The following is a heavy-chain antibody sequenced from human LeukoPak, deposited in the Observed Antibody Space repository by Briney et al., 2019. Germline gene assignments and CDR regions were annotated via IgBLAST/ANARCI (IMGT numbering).Heavy chain of an antibody. J-gene: IGHJ4*02. CDR1: GGSISSGDYY. CDR3: ARGLAPGYSSALGPYC. D-gene: IGHD6-19*01. CDR2: IYYSGST. V-gene: IGHV4-30-4*01. Sequence: SQTLSLTCTVSGGSISSGDYYWSWIRQPPGSGLEWIGYIYYSGSTYYHPSLKSRVTISVDTSKNQFSLKLTSVTAADPAVYYGARGLAPGYSSALGPYCWGQGTPVTVS.